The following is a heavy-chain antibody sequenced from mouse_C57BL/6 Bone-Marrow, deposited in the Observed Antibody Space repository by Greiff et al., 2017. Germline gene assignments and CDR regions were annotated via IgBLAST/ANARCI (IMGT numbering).Heavy chain of an antibody. Sequence: QVQLKQPGAELVKPGASVKMSCKASGYTFTSYWITWVKQRPGQGLEWIGDIYPGSGNTNYNEKFKSKATLTVDTSSSTAYMQLSSLTSEDSAVYYCASGGFYAMDYWGQGTSVTVSA. V-gene: IGHV1-55*01. CDR3: ASGGFYAMDY. CDR2: IYPGSGNT. CDR1: GYTFTSYW. J-gene: IGHJ4*01.